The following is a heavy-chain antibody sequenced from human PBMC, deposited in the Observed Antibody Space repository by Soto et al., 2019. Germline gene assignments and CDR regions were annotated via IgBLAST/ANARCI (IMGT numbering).Heavy chain of an antibody. V-gene: IGHV1-69*13. CDR3: ARPSYSSSWLPNLDY. J-gene: IGHJ4*02. D-gene: IGHD5-12*01. Sequence: SVKVSCKASGGTFNKYAIHWVRQAPGQGLEWMGGIVPMFGPAKYPEKFRGRVSITADDSTSTAYMELRSLTSEDTAMYYCARPSYSSSWLPNLDYWGQGTLVTVSS. CDR1: GGTFNKYA. CDR2: IVPMFGPA.